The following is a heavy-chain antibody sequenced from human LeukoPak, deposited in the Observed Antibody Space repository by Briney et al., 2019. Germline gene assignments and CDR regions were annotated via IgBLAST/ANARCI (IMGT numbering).Heavy chain of an antibody. CDR3: AKTGTTIVVVPAAIDYYGMDV. V-gene: IGHV3-30*02. D-gene: IGHD2-2*02. J-gene: IGHJ6*02. CDR1: GFSFSSYA. CDR2: IRYDGRNK. Sequence: PGGSLRLSCAASGFSFSSYAMHWVRQGPGKGLEWVAFIRYDGRNKYYADSVKGRFTISRDNSKNTLYLQMNSLRAEDTAVYYCAKTGTTIVVVPAAIDYYGMDVWGQGTTVTVSS.